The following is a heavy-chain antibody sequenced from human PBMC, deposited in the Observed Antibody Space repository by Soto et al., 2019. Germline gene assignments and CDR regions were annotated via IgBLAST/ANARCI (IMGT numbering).Heavy chain of an antibody. CDR1: GYTFTSYG. CDR3: AREPNDFAY. CDR2: ISAYNGNT. V-gene: IGHV1-18*01. J-gene: IGHJ4*02. Sequence: QVQLVQSGAEVKKPGASVKVSCKASGYTFTSYGISWVRQAPGQGLEWMGWISAYNGNTNYAQKLKGRVTTTTDTYTSTAYMALRSLRSDDTAVYYGAREPNDFAYWGQGTLVTVSS.